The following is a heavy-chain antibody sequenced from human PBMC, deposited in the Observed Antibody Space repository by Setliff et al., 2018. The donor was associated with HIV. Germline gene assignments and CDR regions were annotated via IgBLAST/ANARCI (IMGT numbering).Heavy chain of an antibody. V-gene: IGHV5-51*01. D-gene: IGHD3-10*01. Sequence: PGESLKISCTGSGYGFSNHWIGWVRQMPGRGLEWMGIIYPQDSDTRYSPSFEGHVTISADRSRNTAYLQWTALKASDTAMYYCARHTIDISLLVVQDPGPFDIWGRGTMVTVS. CDR3: ARHTIDISLLVVQDPGPFDI. CDR1: GYGFSNHW. CDR2: IYPQDSDT. J-gene: IGHJ3*02.